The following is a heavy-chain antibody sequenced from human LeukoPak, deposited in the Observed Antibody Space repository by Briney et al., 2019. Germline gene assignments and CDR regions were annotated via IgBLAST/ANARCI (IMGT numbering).Heavy chain of an antibody. D-gene: IGHD3-10*01. CDR2: ISGSGGST. V-gene: IGHV3-23*01. CDR1: GFTFSSYA. Sequence: GGSLRLSCAASGFTFSSYAMSWVRQAPGKGLEWVSAISGSGGSTYYADSVKGRFTISRDNSKNTLYLQMNSLRAEDTAVYYCAKDAVLLWFGEFYNWFDPWGQGTLVTVSS. J-gene: IGHJ5*02. CDR3: AKDAVLLWFGEFYNWFDP.